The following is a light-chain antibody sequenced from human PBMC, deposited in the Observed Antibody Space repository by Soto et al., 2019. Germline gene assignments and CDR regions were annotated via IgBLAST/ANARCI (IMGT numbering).Light chain of an antibody. V-gene: IGLV2-11*01. J-gene: IGLJ1*01. CDR2: DVS. CDR1: SSDVGGYTS. Sequence: QSALSQPRSVSGSPGQSVPISCTGTSSDVGGYTSVSWYQHHPGKAPKVIIYDVSKRPSGVPDRFSGSKSGNTASLTISGLQAEDEADYYCCSYAGSYTYVFGSRTKLTVL. CDR3: CSYAGSYTYV.